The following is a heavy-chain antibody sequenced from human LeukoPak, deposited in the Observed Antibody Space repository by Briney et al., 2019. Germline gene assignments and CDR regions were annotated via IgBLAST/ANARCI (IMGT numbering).Heavy chain of an antibody. V-gene: IGHV1-2*02. D-gene: IGHD5-12*01. CDR2: INPNTGGT. CDR3: ARKYSGYELTY. J-gene: IGHJ4*02. Sequence: ASVKVSCKASGYTFTGYYMNWVRQAPGQGLEWMGWINPNTGGTNYVQKFQGRVTMTRDTSISTAYMELGRLTSDDTAVYYCARKYSGYELTYWGQGTLVTVSS. CDR1: GYTFTGYY.